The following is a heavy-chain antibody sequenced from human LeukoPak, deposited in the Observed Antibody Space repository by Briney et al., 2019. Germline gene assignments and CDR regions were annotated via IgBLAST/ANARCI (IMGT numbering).Heavy chain of an antibody. D-gene: IGHD5-18*01. CDR2: ISSSSSYI. J-gene: IGHJ4*02. Sequence: PGGSLRLSCAASGFTFSSYSMNWVRQAPGKGLEWVSSISSSSSYIYYADSVKGRFTISRDNSKNTLYLQMNSLRAEDTAVYYCAKLSGMGYGYVSRYYFDYWGQGTLVTVSS. CDR3: AKLSGMGYGYVSRYYFDY. CDR1: GFTFSSYS. V-gene: IGHV3-21*04.